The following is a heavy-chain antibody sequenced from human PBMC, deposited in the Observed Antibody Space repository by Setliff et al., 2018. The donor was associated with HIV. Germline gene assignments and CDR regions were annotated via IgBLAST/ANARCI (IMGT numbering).Heavy chain of an antibody. D-gene: IGHD3-10*01. V-gene: IGHV1-69*10. CDR2: ILPFLGMG. J-gene: IGHJ5*02. Sequence: SVKVSCKTSGGSFRTSVISWVRQAPGQGLEWVGGILPFLGMGDFAQKFQGRVTITADESTSTAYMELSSLRSDDTAVYYCARLPMVRGAITVPFDPWGQGTLVTVSS. CDR1: GGSFRTSV. CDR3: ARLPMVRGAITVPFDP.